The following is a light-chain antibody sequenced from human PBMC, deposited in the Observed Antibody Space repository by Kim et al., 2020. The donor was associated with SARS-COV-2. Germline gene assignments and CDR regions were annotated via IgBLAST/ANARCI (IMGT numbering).Light chain of an antibody. CDR2: GNT. CDR3: QSYDNRLSGWV. J-gene: IGLJ3*02. V-gene: IGLV1-40*01. CDR1: SSNIGADND. Sequence: TVTISCTGSSSNIGADNDVHWYRQLPGTAPKVVIFGNTTRPSGVPDRFSGSKSATSASLAITGLQVEDEADYYCQSYDNRLSGWVFGGGTQLTVL.